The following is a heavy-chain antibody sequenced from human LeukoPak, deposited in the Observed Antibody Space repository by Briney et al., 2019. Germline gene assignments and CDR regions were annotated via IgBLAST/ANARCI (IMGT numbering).Heavy chain of an antibody. CDR1: GGSMSSYY. J-gene: IGHJ4*02. D-gene: IGHD3-10*01. CDR2: IYYSGST. CDR3: ARHEGSVGTTPVFDY. V-gene: IGHV4-59*08. Sequence: SETLSLTCTVSGGSMSSYYWSWIRQPPGKGLEWIGYIYYSGSTNYNPSLKSRVTISVDTSKNQFSLKLSSVTAADTAVYYCARHEGSVGTTPVFDYWGQGTLVTVSS.